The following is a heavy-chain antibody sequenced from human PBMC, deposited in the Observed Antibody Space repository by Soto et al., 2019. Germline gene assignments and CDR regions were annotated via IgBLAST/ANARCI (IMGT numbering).Heavy chain of an antibody. CDR2: INHSGST. CDR1: GGSFSCYY. Sequence: SETLCLTCAVDGGSFSCYYWTWIRQPPGTGLEWIGEINHSGSTNYNPSLKSRVTTSVDTSKNQFSLKLTSVTAADTAVYYCARDKITGLFDYWGQGTQVTVSS. J-gene: IGHJ4*02. D-gene: IGHD2-8*02. CDR3: ARDKITGLFDY. V-gene: IGHV4-34*01.